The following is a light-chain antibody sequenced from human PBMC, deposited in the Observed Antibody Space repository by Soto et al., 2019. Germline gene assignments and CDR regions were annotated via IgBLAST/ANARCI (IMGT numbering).Light chain of an antibody. CDR2: KVS. J-gene: IGKJ1*01. CDR1: QSLVYSDGNTY. V-gene: IGKV2-30*01. Sequence: DVVLTQSPLSLSVTLGQPASISCSSSQSLVYSDGNTYLTWFHQRPGHSPRRLIYKVSDRGSGVPGRFRGSGAGTYFPLKIRRVEAEDVGIYYCMQGTHGPQAFGRGTKVEIK. CDR3: MQGTHGPQA.